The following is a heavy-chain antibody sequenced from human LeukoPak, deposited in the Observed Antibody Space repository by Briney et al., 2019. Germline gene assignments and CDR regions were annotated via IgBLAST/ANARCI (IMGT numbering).Heavy chain of an antibody. CDR1: GGSISGYS. CDR2: VYTSGNT. Sequence: SETLSLTCTVSGGSISGYSWSWIRQPAAKGLEWIGRVYTSGNTNYNPSFKSRVTMSIDTSKKQFSLKLYSVTVADTAEYYCARDNPAGPWGQGTLVTVSS. V-gene: IGHV4-4*07. CDR3: ARDNPAGP. J-gene: IGHJ5*02. D-gene: IGHD1-14*01.